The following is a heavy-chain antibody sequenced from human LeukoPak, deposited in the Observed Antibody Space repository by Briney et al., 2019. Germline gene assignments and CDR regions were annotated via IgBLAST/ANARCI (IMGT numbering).Heavy chain of an antibody. CDR3: ARHCSGGSCDYYYGMDV. J-gene: IGHJ6*02. V-gene: IGHV3-7*03. CDR1: GFTFSSYW. CDR2: IKQDGSEK. Sequence: PGGSLRLSCAASGFTFSSYWMSWVRQAPGKGLEWVANIKQDGSEKYYVDSVKGRFTISRDNAKNSLYLQMNSLRAEDTAVYYCARHCSGGSCDYYYGMDVWGQGTTVTVSS. D-gene: IGHD2-15*01.